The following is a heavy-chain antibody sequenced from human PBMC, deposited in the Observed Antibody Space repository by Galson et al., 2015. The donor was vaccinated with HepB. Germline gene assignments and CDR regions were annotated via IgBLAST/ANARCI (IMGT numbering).Heavy chain of an antibody. CDR3: ASAYCSGGSCLRWGYYYYYMDV. Sequence: SVKVSCKASGGTFSSYDISWVRQAPGQGLEWMGGIIPIFGTANYAQKFQGRVTITADESTSTAYMELSSLRSENTAVYYCASAYCSGGSCLRWGYYYYYMDVWGKGTTVTVSS. D-gene: IGHD2-15*01. J-gene: IGHJ6*03. CDR1: GGTFSSYD. CDR2: IIPIFGTA. V-gene: IGHV1-69*13.